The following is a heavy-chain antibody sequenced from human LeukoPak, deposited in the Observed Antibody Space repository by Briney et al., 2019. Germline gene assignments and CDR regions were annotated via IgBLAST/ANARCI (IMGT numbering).Heavy chain of an antibody. Sequence: GGSLRLSCAASGFSFNDFAMHWVRQAPGKGLEWVSGISWNSGSIGYAGSVKGRFTISRDNGKKSLYLQMNSLRAEDTAVYYCASGEIGRWFDPWGQRTLVTVSS. CDR1: GFSFNDFA. V-gene: IGHV3-9*01. CDR3: ASGEIGRWFDP. CDR2: ISWNSGSI. D-gene: IGHD2/OR15-2a*01. J-gene: IGHJ5*02.